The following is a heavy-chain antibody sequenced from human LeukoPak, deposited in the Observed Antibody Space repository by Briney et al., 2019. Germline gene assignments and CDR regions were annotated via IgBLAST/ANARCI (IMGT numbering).Heavy chain of an antibody. CDR2: IYTSGST. V-gene: IGHV4-4*09. Sequence: SETLSLTCTVSGGSISSYYWSWIRQPPGKGLEWIGYIYTSGSTNYNPSLKSRVTMSVDTSKNQFSLKLSSVTAADTAVYYCARTDPRTAMNGYWGQGTLVTVSS. J-gene: IGHJ4*02. D-gene: IGHD2-21*02. CDR1: GGSISSYY. CDR3: ARTDPRTAMNGY.